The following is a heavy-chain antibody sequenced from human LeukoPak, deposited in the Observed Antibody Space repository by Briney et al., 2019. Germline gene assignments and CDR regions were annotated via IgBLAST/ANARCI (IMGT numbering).Heavy chain of an antibody. CDR1: GYSISSGYY. D-gene: IGHD4/OR15-4a*01. CDR2: IYHSGST. CDR3: ARRAGAYSHPYDY. J-gene: IGHJ4*02. Sequence: SETLSLTCTVSGYSISSGYYWGWIRQPPGKGLEWIGSIYHSGSTYYNPSLKSRVTISVDTSKNQFSLKLSSVTAADTAVYYCARRAGAYSHPYDYWGQGTLVTVSS. V-gene: IGHV4-38-2*02.